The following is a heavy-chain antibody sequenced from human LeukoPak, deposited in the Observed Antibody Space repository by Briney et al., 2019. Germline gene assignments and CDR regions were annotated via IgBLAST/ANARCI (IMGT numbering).Heavy chain of an antibody. CDR1: GYTFSSYG. CDR3: ARDEAWGSAVDSGYNYGDRYLDY. J-gene: IGHJ4*02. Sequence: ASVKVSCKASGYTFSSYGISWVRQAPGQGLEWMGWISAYNGNTNYAQKLQGRLTMTTDTSTSTAYMELRSLRSDDTAVYYCARDEAWGSAVDSGYNYGDRYLDYWGQGTLVTVSS. CDR2: ISAYNGNT. D-gene: IGHD5-18*01. V-gene: IGHV1-18*01.